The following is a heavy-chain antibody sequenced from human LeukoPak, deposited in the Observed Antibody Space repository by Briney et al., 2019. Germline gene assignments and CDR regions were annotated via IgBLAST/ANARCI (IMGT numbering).Heavy chain of an antibody. CDR1: GGSISSYY. CDR2: IYHTGST. Sequence: PSETLSLTCTVSGGSISSYYWSWIRQPPRKGLEWIANIYHTGSTNYNPSLSSRVTISIDTAKNQSSLKLTSVTAADTAVYYCARRGRNSSGWQDYLWGQGTLVTVSS. J-gene: IGHJ4*02. D-gene: IGHD6-25*01. V-gene: IGHV4-59*01. CDR3: ARRGRNSSGWQDYL.